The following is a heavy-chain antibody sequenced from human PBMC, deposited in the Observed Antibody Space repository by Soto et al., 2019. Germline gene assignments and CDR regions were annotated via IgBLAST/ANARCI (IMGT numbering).Heavy chain of an antibody. CDR1: GVTIRSGGYS. CDR2: INHSGST. Sequence: SETQSLTSTFSGVTIRSGGYSWSWIRQPPGKGLEWIGEINHSGSTNYNPSLKSRVTISVDTSKNQFSLKLSSVTAADTAVYYCVRLIGNSWLDTWGQGTLVTVSS. D-gene: IGHD2-8*01. J-gene: IGHJ5*02. CDR3: VRLIGNSWLDT. V-gene: IGHV4-61*08.